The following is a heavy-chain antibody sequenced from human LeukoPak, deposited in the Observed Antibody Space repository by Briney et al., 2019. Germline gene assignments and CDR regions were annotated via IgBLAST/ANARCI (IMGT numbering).Heavy chain of an antibody. CDR2: ISSSSDTI. CDR1: GFSFSSYG. D-gene: IGHD5-12*01. V-gene: IGHV3-48*01. Sequence: GGSLRLSCAASGFSFSSYGMDWVRQAPGKGLEWVSYISSSSDTIYYADSVKGRFTISRDNARNSLFLQMNSLRAEDTAVYYCARVQHEWIMDYWGQGTLVTVSS. CDR3: ARVQHEWIMDY. J-gene: IGHJ4*02.